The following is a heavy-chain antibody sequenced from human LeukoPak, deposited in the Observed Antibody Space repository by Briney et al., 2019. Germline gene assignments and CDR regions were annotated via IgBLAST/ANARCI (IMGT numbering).Heavy chain of an antibody. V-gene: IGHV3-48*01. D-gene: IGHD3-10*01. CDR3: ATNRPGSGFFYYNMDV. Sequence: GGSLRLSCAASGFTFSSYAMNWVRQAPGKGLEWVSYISSSGSTIYYADSVKGRFTISRDNSKNTLFLQMNSLIIEDTAVYYCATNRPGSGFFYYNMDVWAKGTTVTVSS. CDR2: ISSSGSTI. CDR1: GFTFSSYA. J-gene: IGHJ6*03.